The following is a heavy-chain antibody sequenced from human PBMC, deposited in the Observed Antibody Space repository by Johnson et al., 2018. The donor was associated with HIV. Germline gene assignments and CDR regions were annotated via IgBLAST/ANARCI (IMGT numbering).Heavy chain of an antibody. V-gene: IGHV3-30*04. CDR2: ISYDGSDK. J-gene: IGHJ3*02. CDR1: GFIFSRYV. CDR3: ARGPHEVVVVAATSAFDI. Sequence: QVQLVESGGGVVQPGGSLRLSCAASGFIFSRYVMHWVRQAPGKGLEWVAVISYDGSDKYYAASVKGRFTISRDSSKNTLYMQMNTLRADDTAVYYCARGPHEVVVVAATSAFDIWGQGTMVTVSS. D-gene: IGHD2-15*01.